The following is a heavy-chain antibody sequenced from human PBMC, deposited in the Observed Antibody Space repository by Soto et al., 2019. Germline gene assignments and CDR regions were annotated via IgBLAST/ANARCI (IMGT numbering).Heavy chain of an antibody. CDR1: GYTFTDYG. Sequence: QVQLVQSGAEVKKPGASVKVSCKASGYTFTDYGFTWVRQAPGQGLEWMGWVNTYKGNTNYAQNFQGRVTMTTDTSTNTAYMGLRGVRSDDTALYYCARERGDYKYFDYWGQGTLVAVSS. J-gene: IGHJ4*02. CDR2: VNTYKGNT. CDR3: ARERGDYKYFDY. D-gene: IGHD3-16*01. V-gene: IGHV1-18*01.